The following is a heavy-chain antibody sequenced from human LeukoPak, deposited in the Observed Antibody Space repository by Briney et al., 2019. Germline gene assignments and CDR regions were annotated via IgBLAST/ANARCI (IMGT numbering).Heavy chain of an antibody. J-gene: IGHJ5*02. Sequence: PSETLSLTCAVYGGAFSGYYWSWIRQPPGKGLEWIGEINHSGSTNYNPSLKSRVTISVDTSKNQFSLKLSSVTAADTAVYYCARGLGYFDWFPRCFDPWGQVTLVTVSS. CDR2: INHSGST. CDR3: ARGLGYFDWFPRCFDP. D-gene: IGHD3-9*01. CDR1: GGAFSGYY. V-gene: IGHV4-34*01.